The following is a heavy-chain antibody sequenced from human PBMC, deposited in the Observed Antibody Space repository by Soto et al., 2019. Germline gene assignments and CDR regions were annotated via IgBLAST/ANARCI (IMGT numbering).Heavy chain of an antibody. CDR1: GGSFTGYY. Sequence: LSLTCDVSGGSFTGYYWSWTRQPPGKGLEWIGEINHSGFTNYNPSLTGRVTISLDTSKSQFSLKLSSLTAADTAFYFCARGHGRFAHWGQGTLVTVSS. V-gene: IGHV4-34*01. J-gene: IGHJ4*02. CDR3: ARGHGRFAH. CDR2: INHSGFT.